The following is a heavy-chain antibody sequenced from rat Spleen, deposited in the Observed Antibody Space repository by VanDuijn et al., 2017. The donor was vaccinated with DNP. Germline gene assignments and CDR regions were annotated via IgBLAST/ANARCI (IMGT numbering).Heavy chain of an antibody. V-gene: IGHV5-19*01. J-gene: IGHJ2*01. D-gene: IGHD1-7*01. CDR2: ISPSGGST. CDR1: GFTFSNYG. Sequence: EVQLVESGGGLVQPGRSLKVSCAASGFTFSNYGMHWIRQAPTKGLEWVASISPSGGSTYYRDSVKGRFTISRDNAKSTLYLQMDSLRSEDTATYCCATHDYASWGWGQGVMVTVSS. CDR3: ATHDYASWG.